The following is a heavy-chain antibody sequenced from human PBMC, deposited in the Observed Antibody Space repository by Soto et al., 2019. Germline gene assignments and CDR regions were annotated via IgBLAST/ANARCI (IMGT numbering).Heavy chain of an antibody. V-gene: IGHV4-39*01. J-gene: IGHJ4*02. CDR2: IYYSGNI. Sequence: QLQLQESGPGLVKPSETLSLTCTVSGGSISSSSYYWGWIGQPPGKGREWIGTIYYSGNIYYNLSLKSRVTISVDTSKNQFSLKLTSVTAADTAVYYCARRVTSGNYEEFDYWGQGTLVTVSS. CDR1: GGSISSSSYY. CDR3: ARRVTSGNYEEFDY. D-gene: IGHD1-26*01.